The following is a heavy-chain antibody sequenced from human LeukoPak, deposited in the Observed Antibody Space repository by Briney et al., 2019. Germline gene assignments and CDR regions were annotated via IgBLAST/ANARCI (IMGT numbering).Heavy chain of an antibody. D-gene: IGHD3-3*01. CDR2: IDHSGTI. J-gene: IGHJ4*02. Sequence: QASETLSLTCTVSGYSISSGYYWGLIRQPPGKGLEWIGSIDHSGTIYYNPSLKSRLTISVDTSKNQFSLKLSSVTAADTAVYYCARDGRDAYYDVWSGYYTDYFDYWGQGTLVTVSS. CDR1: GYSISSGYY. CDR3: ARDGRDAYYDVWSGYYTDYFDY. V-gene: IGHV4-38-2*02.